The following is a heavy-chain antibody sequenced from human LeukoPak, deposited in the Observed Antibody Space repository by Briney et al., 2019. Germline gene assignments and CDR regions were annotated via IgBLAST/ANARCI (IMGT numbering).Heavy chain of an antibody. Sequence: PGGSLRLSCAASGFTLSSYAMSWVRQAPGKGLEWVSAISGSGGSTYYADSVKGRFTISRIKVKNTLYLQMNSLRAEDTAVYYCSKVVDYGGYLSEFDYWGQGTLVTVSS. CDR2: ISGSGGST. D-gene: IGHD4-23*01. V-gene: IGHV3-23*01. J-gene: IGHJ4*02. CDR1: GFTLSSYA. CDR3: SKVVDYGGYLSEFDY.